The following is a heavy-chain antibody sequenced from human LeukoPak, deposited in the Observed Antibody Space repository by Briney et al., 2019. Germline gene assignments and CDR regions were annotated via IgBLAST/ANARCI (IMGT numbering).Heavy chain of an antibody. Sequence: ASVKVSCKASGYTFTSYGMSWVRQAPGHGLEWMGWINAYNGNTNYAQKLQGRVTMTTDTSTSTVYMDLRSLSSDDTAVYFCARDSGGRYYYWGQGTLVTVSS. CDR3: ARDSGGRYYY. CDR2: INAYNGNT. J-gene: IGHJ4*02. V-gene: IGHV1-18*01. CDR1: GYTFTSYG. D-gene: IGHD1-26*01.